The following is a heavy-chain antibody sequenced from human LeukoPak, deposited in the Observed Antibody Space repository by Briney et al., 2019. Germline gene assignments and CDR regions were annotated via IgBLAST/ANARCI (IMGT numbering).Heavy chain of an antibody. D-gene: IGHD7-27*01. CDR1: GYTFTSYD. V-gene: IGHV1-8*01. CDR3: ARGPPNWGYDY. J-gene: IGHJ4*02. Sequence: ASVKVSCKASGYTFTSYDFNWVRQATGQRPEWMGWMSPNSGDTGYAQKFQDRVTMTRNTSTSTAYMELSSLRSDDTAVYYCARGPPNWGYDYWGPGTLVTVSS. CDR2: MSPNSGDT.